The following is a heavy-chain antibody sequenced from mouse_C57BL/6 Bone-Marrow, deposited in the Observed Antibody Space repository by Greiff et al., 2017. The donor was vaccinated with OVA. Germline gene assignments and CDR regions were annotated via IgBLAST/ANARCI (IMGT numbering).Heavy chain of an antibody. J-gene: IGHJ4*01. CDR3: ARRDYAYAMDY. Sequence: VQLQQSGAELVRPGTSVTMSCKASGYTFTNYWIGWAKQRPGHGLEWIGDIYPGGGYTNYHEKFKGEAPLTADKSSSTAYMQFSSLTSEDSAIYYCARRDYAYAMDYWGQGTSVTVSS. V-gene: IGHV1-63*01. D-gene: IGHD1-1*01. CDR1: GYTFTNYW. CDR2: IYPGGGYT.